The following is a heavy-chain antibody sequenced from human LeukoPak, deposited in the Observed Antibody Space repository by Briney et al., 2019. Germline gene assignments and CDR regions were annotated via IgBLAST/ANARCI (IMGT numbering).Heavy chain of an antibody. D-gene: IGHD3-22*01. V-gene: IGHV3-33*01. J-gene: IGHJ3*02. CDR2: VWYDESNK. Sequence: GGSLRLSCAASGFTFRSYDMHWVRQAPGKGLEWVAVVWYDESNKYYVDSVKGRFTISRDNSKNTLYLQMNSLRVEDTAPYYCAREDSSGAFDIWGQGTMVTVPS. CDR3: AREDSSGAFDI. CDR1: GFTFRSYD.